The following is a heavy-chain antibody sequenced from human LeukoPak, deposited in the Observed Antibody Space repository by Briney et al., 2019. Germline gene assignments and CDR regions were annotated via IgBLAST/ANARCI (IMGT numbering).Heavy chain of an antibody. CDR3: ARVAGVVPAAMANWFDP. J-gene: IGHJ5*02. V-gene: IGHV1-69-2*01. D-gene: IGHD2-2*01. Sequence: ASVKVSCKVSGYTFTDYYMHWVQQAPGKGLEWMGLVDPEDGETIYAEKFQGRVTITADTSTDTAYMELSSLRSEDTAVYYCARVAGVVPAAMANWFDPWGQGTLVTVSS. CDR1: GYTFTDYY. CDR2: VDPEDGET.